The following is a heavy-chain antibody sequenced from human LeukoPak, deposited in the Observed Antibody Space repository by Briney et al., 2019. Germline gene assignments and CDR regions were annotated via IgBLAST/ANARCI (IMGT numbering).Heavy chain of an antibody. CDR2: MNPYSGDR. CDR3: ARTTSFTASGYDY. Sequence: ASGKVCCKTSGYTFTTYQINWVRQATGQGLEWLGWMNPYSGDRGYAQKFQGRLSITSDTSISTAYMELSSLRSDDTAVYFCARTTSFTASGYDYWGQGTLVTVSS. J-gene: IGHJ4*02. D-gene: IGHD6-25*01. CDR1: GYTFTTYQ. V-gene: IGHV1-8*03.